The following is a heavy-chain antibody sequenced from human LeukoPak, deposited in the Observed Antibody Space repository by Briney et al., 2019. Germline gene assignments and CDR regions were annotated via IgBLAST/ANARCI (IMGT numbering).Heavy chain of an antibody. V-gene: IGHV4-39*02. CDR1: GGSISSSSYY. CDR3: AKEWELRL. D-gene: IGHD1-26*01. J-gene: IGHJ4*02. Sequence: PSETLSLTCTVSGGSISSSSYYWGWIRQPPGKGLEWIESIYYSGSTYYNPSLKSLVTISVDTSKNQFSLKLSSVTAADTAVYYCAKEWELRLWGQGTLVTVSS. CDR2: IYYSGST.